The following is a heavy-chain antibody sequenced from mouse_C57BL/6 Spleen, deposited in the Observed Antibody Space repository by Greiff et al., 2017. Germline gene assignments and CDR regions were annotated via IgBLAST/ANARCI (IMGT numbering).Heavy chain of an antibody. Sequence: VQLVESGAELVKPGASVKLSCKASGYTFTEYTIHWVKQRSGQGLEWIGWFYPGSGSIKYNEKFKDKATLTADKSSSTVYMELSRLTSEDSAVYFCARHEAHYYGSSSWFAYWGQGTLVTVSA. CDR1: GYTFTEYT. J-gene: IGHJ3*01. D-gene: IGHD1-1*01. CDR3: ARHEAHYYGSSSWFAY. CDR2: FYPGSGSI. V-gene: IGHV1-62-2*01.